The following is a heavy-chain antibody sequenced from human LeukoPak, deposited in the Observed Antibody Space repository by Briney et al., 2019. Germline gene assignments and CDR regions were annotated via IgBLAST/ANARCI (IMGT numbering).Heavy chain of an antibody. CDR1: GGSISSYY. Sequence: PSETLSLTCTVSGGSISSYYWSWIRQPPGKGLEWIGYIYYSGSTNYNPSLKSRVTISVDTSKNQFSLKLSSVTAADTAVYYCARDGGYSYGYAFDIWGQGTMVTVSS. D-gene: IGHD5-18*01. V-gene: IGHV4-59*01. J-gene: IGHJ3*02. CDR2: IYYSGST. CDR3: ARDGGYSYGYAFDI.